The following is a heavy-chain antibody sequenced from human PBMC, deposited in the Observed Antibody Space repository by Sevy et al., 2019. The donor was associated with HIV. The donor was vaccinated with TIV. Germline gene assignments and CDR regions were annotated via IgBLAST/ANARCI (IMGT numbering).Heavy chain of an antibody. CDR3: ARERVYYDSSGYLYYFDY. V-gene: IGHV3-11*01. D-gene: IGHD3-22*01. Sequence: GGSLRLSCAASGFTFSDYYMSWIRQAPGKGLEWVSYISSSGSTIYYADSVKGRFTISRDNAKNSLYLQMNSLRAEDKAVYYCARERVYYDSSGYLYYFDYWGQGTLVTVSS. CDR1: GFTFSDYY. J-gene: IGHJ4*02. CDR2: ISSSGSTI.